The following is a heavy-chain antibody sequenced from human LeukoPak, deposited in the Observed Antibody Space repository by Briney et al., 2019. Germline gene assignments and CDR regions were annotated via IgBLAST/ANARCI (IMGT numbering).Heavy chain of an antibody. CDR1: GFTFGDYA. CDR2: IRSKAYGGTT. CDR3: TSAIVDIVATSDFDY. D-gene: IGHD5-12*01. J-gene: IGHJ4*02. V-gene: IGHV3-49*03. Sequence: GGSLRLSCTASGFTFGDYAMSWFRQAPGKGLEGVGFIRSKAYGGTTEYAASVKGRFTISRDDSKSIAYLQMNSLKTEDTAVYYCTSAIVDIVATSDFDYWGQGTLVTVSS.